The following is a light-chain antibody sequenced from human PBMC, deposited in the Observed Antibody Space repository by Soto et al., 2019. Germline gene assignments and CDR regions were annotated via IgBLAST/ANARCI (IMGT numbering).Light chain of an antibody. CDR3: QQYNNWPYT. J-gene: IGKJ2*01. CDR1: QSVSSTY. V-gene: IGKV3-20*01. Sequence: EIVLTQSPGTLSLSPGERATLSCRASQSVSSTYLAWYQQKPGQAPRLIIYGASSRATGIPDRFSGSGSGTDFTLTISRLEPEDFAIYYCQQYNNWPYTFGQGTKLEIK. CDR2: GAS.